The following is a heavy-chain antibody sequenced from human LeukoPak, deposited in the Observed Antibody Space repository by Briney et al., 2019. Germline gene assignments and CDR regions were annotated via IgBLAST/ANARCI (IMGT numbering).Heavy chain of an antibody. V-gene: IGHV5-51*01. Sequence: GESLKISCKASGYSFTSYWIGWVRQMPGKGLEWMGIIDPSDSETRYTPSFQGQVTISVDKSLTTADLQWNSLKASDTAMYYCARRDRGFDYWGQGTLVTVSS. CDR2: IDPSDSET. J-gene: IGHJ4*02. D-gene: IGHD3-16*01. CDR3: ARRDRGFDY. CDR1: GYSFTSYW.